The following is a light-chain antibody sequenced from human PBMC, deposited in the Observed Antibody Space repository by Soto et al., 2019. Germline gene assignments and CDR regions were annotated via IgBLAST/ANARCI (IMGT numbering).Light chain of an antibody. CDR3: QQRSNWPPYT. V-gene: IGKV3-11*01. J-gene: IGKJ2*01. CDR1: QSVSSY. CDR2: DAS. Sequence: EIVLTQSPATLSLSPGERATLSCRASQSVSSYLAWYQQKPGQAPRLLIYDASNRATGIPARFSGSGSGTDFTLTICSIEPEDFAVYYCQQRSNWPPYTFGQGTKLEIK.